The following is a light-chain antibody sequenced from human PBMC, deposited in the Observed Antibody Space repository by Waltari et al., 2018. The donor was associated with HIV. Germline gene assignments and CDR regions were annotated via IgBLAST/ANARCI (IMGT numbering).Light chain of an antibody. Sequence: QSALTQPASVSGSPGQSITISCTGTNSDVGTYNIVSWYQQHPGKAPQLMIYEVTKRPSGVSSRFSGSKTGNTASLTISGLQPEDEADYYCYSYAGREGLLHVFGTGTKVTVL. CDR2: EVT. V-gene: IGLV2-23*02. J-gene: IGLJ1*01. CDR1: NSDVGTYNI. CDR3: YSYAGREGLLHV.